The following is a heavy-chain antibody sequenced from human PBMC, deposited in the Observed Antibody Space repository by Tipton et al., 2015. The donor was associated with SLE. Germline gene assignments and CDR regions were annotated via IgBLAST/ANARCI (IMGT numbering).Heavy chain of an antibody. Sequence: QVQLVQSGPEVKKPGASVKVSCKAFGYTFSEYYMHWVRQAPGQGLEWMGIINPSGGSVTYAQNFQGRLTMTRDTSTSTFYMALSSLRSEDTAVYYCARGTLLQGVTLGWGQGTLVTVSS. J-gene: IGHJ4*01. V-gene: IGHV1-46*01. CDR3: ARGTLLQGVTLG. D-gene: IGHD3-10*01. CDR2: INPSGGSV. CDR1: GYTFSEYY.